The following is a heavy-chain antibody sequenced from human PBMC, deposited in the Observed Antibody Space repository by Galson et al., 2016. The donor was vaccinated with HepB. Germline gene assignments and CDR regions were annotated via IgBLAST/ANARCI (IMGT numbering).Heavy chain of an antibody. CDR3: ARGEYYYDSSGYYYYYGMDV. CDR1: GFSISSGYY. Sequence: SETLSLTCSVSGFSISSGYYWGWIRQPPGKGLEWIGSIYYSGSTYYNPSLKSRVTISVDTSKNQFSLKLSSVTAADTAVYYCARGEYYYDSSGYYYYYGMDVWGQGTTVTVSS. D-gene: IGHD3-22*01. CDR2: IYYSGST. V-gene: IGHV4-38-2*02. J-gene: IGHJ6*02.